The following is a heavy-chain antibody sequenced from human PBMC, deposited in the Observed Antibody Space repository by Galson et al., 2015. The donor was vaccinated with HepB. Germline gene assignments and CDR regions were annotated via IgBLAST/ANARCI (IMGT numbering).Heavy chain of an antibody. Sequence: LSLTCAVYGGSFSGYYWSWIRQPPGKGLEWIGEINHSGSTNYNPSLKSRVTISVDTSKNQFSLKLSSVTAADTAVYYCARFTTQLRFLPSGGPYYGMDVWGQGTTVTVSS. V-gene: IGHV4-34*01. CDR2: INHSGST. D-gene: IGHD3-3*01. CDR3: ARFTTQLRFLPSGGPYYGMDV. CDR1: GGSFSGYY. J-gene: IGHJ6*02.